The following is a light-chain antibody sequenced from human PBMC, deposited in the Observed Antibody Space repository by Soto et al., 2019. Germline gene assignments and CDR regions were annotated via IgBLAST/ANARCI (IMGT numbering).Light chain of an antibody. CDR3: QQRSNWPLT. V-gene: IGKV3-11*01. CDR2: DAS. J-gene: IGKJ4*01. CDR1: QSVSSY. Sequence: EIVLTQSPATLSLSPGERATLSCRASQSVSSYLAWYQQKPGQAPRLLIYDASNRATGIPARFSGSGSGTDFPLNISSLEPEDFAVYYCQQRSNWPLTFGGGTKVEIK.